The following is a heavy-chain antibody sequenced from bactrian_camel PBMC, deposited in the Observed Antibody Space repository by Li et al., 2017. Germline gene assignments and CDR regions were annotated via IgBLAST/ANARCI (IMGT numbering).Heavy chain of an antibody. Sequence: HVQLVESGGGSVQAGDTLILSCTVSGFTFDEVDMGWYRQVPGKAREAVALVGDDGATKYAASVNGRFIVSRDNAKNTLYLQMNTLKPEDTGMYYCAAATVRGSWFRVGSFAYWGQGTQVTVS. D-gene: IGHD6*01. CDR1: GFTFDEVD. V-gene: IGHV3S63*01. CDR3: AAATVRGSWFRVGSFAY. J-gene: IGHJ6*01. CDR2: VGDDGAT.